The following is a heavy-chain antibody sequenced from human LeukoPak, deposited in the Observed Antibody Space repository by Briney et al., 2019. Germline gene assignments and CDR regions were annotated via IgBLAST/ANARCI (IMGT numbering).Heavy chain of an antibody. Sequence: PGGSLRLSCAASGFSFSTYALNWVRQAPGKGLEWVSLINSAGNTFYTDSVKGRFTISRDNSKNTVYLQMNSLRAEDTAVYYCARGFSGNTQGRYFDYWGQGTLVTVSS. CDR2: INSAGNT. D-gene: IGHD1-26*01. CDR1: GFSFSTYA. CDR3: ARGFSGNTQGRYFDY. J-gene: IGHJ4*02. V-gene: IGHV3-53*01.